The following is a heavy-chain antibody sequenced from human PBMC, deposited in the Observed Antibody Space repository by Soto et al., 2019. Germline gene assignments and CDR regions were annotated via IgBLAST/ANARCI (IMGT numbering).Heavy chain of an antibody. V-gene: IGHV3-23*01. Sequence: EVHLLESGGGLVQSGESLRLSCAASGFNFGKYDMSWVRQGPGKGLEWVAAISGSGRNKHYADSVEGRFTISRDNARNFLYLQMNSLSADDTALYYCVFCSRESCRRSPLDSWGPGTLVTVSS. J-gene: IGHJ4*02. CDR2: ISGSGRNK. CDR1: GFNFGKYD. CDR3: VFCSRESCRRSPLDS. D-gene: IGHD2-15*01.